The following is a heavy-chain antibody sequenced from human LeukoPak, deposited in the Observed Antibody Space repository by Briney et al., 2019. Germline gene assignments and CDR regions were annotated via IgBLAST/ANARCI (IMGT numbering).Heavy chain of an antibody. V-gene: IGHV3-48*01. CDR2: ISSTTNPI. CDR1: GFPFSSYN. Sequence: GGSPRLSCTASGFPFSSYNINWVRQAPGKGLEWLSYISSTTNPIYYADSVKGRFTISRDNAKNSVYLQMNSLRAEDTAVYYCARDGGSRGSYFYYYGMDVWGQGTTVTVSS. CDR3: ARDGGSRGSYFYYYGMDV. J-gene: IGHJ6*02. D-gene: IGHD3-10*01.